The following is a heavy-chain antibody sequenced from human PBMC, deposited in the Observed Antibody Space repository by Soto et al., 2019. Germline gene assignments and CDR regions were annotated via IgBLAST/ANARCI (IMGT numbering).Heavy chain of an antibody. V-gene: IGHV3-23*01. CDR3: AKGGIWLGNLYFDV. CDR2: ISYSGGST. D-gene: IGHD3-10*01. CDR1: GFSFDRFA. J-gene: IGHJ6*04. Sequence: EVQLLESGGGLVQPGGSLRLSCAASGFSFDRFAMTWVRQAPGKGPEWVSSISYSGGSTSYADSVRGRFTTSRDSSKNTLYLQMNSLRAEDTALYYCAKGGIWLGNLYFDVWGKGTTVTVSS.